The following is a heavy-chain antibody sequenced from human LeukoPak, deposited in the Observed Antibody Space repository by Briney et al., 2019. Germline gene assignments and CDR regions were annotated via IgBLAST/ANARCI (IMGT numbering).Heavy chain of an antibody. CDR2: IYSGGST. J-gene: IGHJ4*02. CDR1: GFTVSSNY. D-gene: IGHD5-12*01. CDR3: ARDLAGYSGYDRSDY. Sequence: PGGSLRLSCAASGFTVSSNYMSWVRQAPGKGLEWVSVIYSGGSTYYADSVKGRFTISRDNSKNTLYLQMNSLRAEDTAVYYCARDLAGYSGYDRSDYWGQGTLVTVSS. V-gene: IGHV3-66*01.